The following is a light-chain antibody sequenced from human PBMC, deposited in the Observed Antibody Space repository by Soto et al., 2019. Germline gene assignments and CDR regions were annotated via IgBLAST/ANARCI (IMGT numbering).Light chain of an antibody. Sequence: SSELTQPPSVSVAPGETARITCGENNLGSESVHWYQQKPGQAPVLVIFYDYTRPSGTPGRFSGSNSGNTATLTISRGEAEDEADYYCQGWDGRSDHVVFGGGTKLTVL. V-gene: IGLV3-21*04. CDR3: QGWDGRSDHVV. CDR1: NLGSES. CDR2: YDY. J-gene: IGLJ2*01.